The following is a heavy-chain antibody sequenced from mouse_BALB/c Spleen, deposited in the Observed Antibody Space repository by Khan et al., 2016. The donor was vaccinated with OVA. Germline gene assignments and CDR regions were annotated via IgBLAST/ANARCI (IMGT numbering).Heavy chain of an antibody. CDR3: ARLYYYGYFDY. J-gene: IGHJ2*01. V-gene: IGHV4-1*02. CDR1: EFAFSRYW. D-gene: IGHD1-1*01. Sequence: EVQLQESGGGLVQPGGSLKLSCAASEFAFSRYWMSWVRQAPGKGLEWIGEINPDSSTINYTPSLKDKFIISRDNAKNTLYLQMSKVRSEDTALYYCARLYYYGYFDYWGQGTTLSVSS. CDR2: INPDSSTI.